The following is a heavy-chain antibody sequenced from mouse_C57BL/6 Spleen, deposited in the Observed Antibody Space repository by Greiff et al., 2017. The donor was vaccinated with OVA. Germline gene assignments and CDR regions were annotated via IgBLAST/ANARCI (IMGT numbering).Heavy chain of an antibody. Sequence: QVHVKQPGAELVMPGASVKLSCKASGYTFTSYWMHWVKQRPGPGLEWIGEIDPSDSYTNYNQKFKGKSTLTVDKSSSTAYMQLSSLTSEDSAVYYGARAYDYRFAYWGQGTLVTVSA. V-gene: IGHV1-69*01. J-gene: IGHJ3*01. D-gene: IGHD2-4*01. CDR3: ARAYDYRFAY. CDR1: GYTFTSYW. CDR2: IDPSDSYT.